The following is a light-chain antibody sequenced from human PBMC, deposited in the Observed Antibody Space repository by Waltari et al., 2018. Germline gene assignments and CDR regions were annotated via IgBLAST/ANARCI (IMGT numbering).Light chain of an antibody. CDR1: SLRSYY. J-gene: IGLJ2*01. CDR2: GKD. V-gene: IGLV3-19*01. CDR3: TSRDSSGNRVV. Sequence: SSELTQDPSVSVALGQTVRITCQGDSLRSYYASWYQKKPGQAPVLVFYGKDSRPSGIPDRFSASSSGNTASLTITGAQAEDESDYYCTSRDSSGNRVVFGGGTKLTVL.